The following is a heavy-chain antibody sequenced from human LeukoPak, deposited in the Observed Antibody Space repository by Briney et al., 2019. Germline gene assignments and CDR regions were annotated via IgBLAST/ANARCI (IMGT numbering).Heavy chain of an antibody. J-gene: IGHJ4*02. Sequence: ASVKVSCKASGYTFTGYYMHWVRQAPGQGLEWMGWINPNNGGANYAQNFQGRVTKTRDTSISTAYMELSRLRSDDTAVYYCVRGTAYYFDYWGQGTLVTVSS. D-gene: IGHD1-14*01. CDR2: INPNNGGA. CDR1: GYTFTGYY. CDR3: VRGTAYYFDY. V-gene: IGHV1-2*02.